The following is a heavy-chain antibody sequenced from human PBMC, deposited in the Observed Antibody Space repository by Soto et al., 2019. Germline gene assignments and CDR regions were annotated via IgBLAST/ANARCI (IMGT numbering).Heavy chain of an antibody. Sequence: SETLSLTCTVSGGSISPYYWSWIRQSPGKGLEWIGYVYYSGSTNYNPSLKSRVTMTVDMSKNQFSLKVNPVTAADTAVYFCARASSRITVFRLGFSDCDCWGQGTRVTVSS. CDR3: ARASSRITVFRLGFSDCDC. V-gene: IGHV4-59*01. D-gene: IGHD3-9*01. J-gene: IGHJ4*02. CDR1: GGSISPYY. CDR2: VYYSGST.